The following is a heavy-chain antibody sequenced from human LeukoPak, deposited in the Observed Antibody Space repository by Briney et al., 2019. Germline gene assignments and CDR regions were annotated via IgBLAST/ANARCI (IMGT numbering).Heavy chain of an antibody. CDR1: GYTFTSYA. CDR2: INTNTGNP. J-gene: IGHJ4*02. D-gene: IGHD6-6*01. Sequence: ASVKVSCKASGYTFTSYAMNWVRQAPGQGLEWMGWINTNTGNPTYAQGFTGRFVFSLDTSVSTAYLQISSLKAEDTAVYYCARGSSIAARLVFAYWGQGTLVTVSS. V-gene: IGHV7-4-1*02. CDR3: ARGSSIAARLVFAY.